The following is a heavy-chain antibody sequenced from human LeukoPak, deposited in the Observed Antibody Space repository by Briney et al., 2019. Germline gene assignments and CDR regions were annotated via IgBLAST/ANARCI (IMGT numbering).Heavy chain of an antibody. CDR3: ARVPYCSSSSCYLFFDY. J-gene: IGHJ4*02. CDR1: GYSISSDYY. D-gene: IGHD2-2*01. CDR2: IHHSGST. Sequence: SETLSLTCTVPGYSISSDYYWGWIRQPPGKGLEWIGSIHHSGSTYYNPSLKSRVTISVDTSKNQFSLKLSSVTAADTAVYYCARVPYCSSSSCYLFFDYWGQGTLVTVSS. V-gene: IGHV4-38-2*02.